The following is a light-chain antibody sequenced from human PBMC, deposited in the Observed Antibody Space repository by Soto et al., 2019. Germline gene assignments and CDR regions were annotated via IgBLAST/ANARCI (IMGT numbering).Light chain of an antibody. V-gene: IGKV1-33*01. CDR1: QDISNY. CDR3: QQYDTLSFT. Sequence: DIQMTQSPSSLSASVGDRVTITCQASQDISNYLNWYQQKLGKAPKLLIYDASNLEPGVPSRFSGSGSGTEFIFTISSLQSEDIATYYCQQYDTLSFTFGPGTKVDIK. J-gene: IGKJ3*01. CDR2: DAS.